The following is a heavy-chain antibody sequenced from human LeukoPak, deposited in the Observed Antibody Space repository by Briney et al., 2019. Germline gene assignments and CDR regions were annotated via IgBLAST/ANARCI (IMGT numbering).Heavy chain of an antibody. J-gene: IGHJ3*02. CDR3: ARGYQDYGSGSYYNDAFDI. D-gene: IGHD3-10*01. CDR2: IISDGSST. CDR1: GFTFSSYW. Sequence: GGSLRLSCAASGFTFSSYWMHWVRRAPGKGLVWASHIISDGSSTSYADSVKGRFTISRDNAKNTLYLQMNSLRAEDTAVYYCARGYQDYGSGSYYNDAFDIWGQGTMVTVSS. V-gene: IGHV3-74*01.